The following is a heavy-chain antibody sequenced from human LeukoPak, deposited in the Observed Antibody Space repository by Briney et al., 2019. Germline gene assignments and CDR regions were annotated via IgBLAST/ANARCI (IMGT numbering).Heavy chain of an antibody. CDR3: ARAILRGTAPYYFDY. J-gene: IGHJ4*02. CDR1: GYTFTSYG. V-gene: IGHV1-18*04. CDR2: ISAYNGNT. D-gene: IGHD6-13*01. Sequence: ASVMVSCKASGYTFTSYGISWVRQAPGQGLEWMGWISAYNGNTNYAQKLQGRVTMTTDTSTSTAYMELWSVRSDDTAMYYCARAILRGTAPYYFDYWGQGTLVTVSS.